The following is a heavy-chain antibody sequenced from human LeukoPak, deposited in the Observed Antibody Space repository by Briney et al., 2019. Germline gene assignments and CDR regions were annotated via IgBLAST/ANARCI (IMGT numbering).Heavy chain of an antibody. CDR1: GYTFTSYG. Sequence: ASVKVPCKASGYTFTSYGISWVRQAPGQGLEWMGWISAYNGNTNYAQKLQGRVTMTTDTSTSTAYMELRSLRSDDTAVYYCARGGGFDDPNYYYGMDVWGKGTTVTVSS. V-gene: IGHV1-18*04. J-gene: IGHJ6*04. CDR2: ISAYNGNT. CDR3: ARGGGFDDPNYYYGMDV. D-gene: IGHD6-25*01.